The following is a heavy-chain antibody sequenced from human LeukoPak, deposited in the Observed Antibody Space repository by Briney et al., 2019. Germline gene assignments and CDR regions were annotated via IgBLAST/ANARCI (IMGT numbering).Heavy chain of an antibody. CDR1: GGSIKGYH. Sequence: SETLSLTCTVSGGSIKGYHWSWIRQPPGKGLEWIGYIYSNEATEYKPSLKSRVTISADTSKNQFSLELTSVSAADTAIYYCARRNDFHIWGQGTMVTVSA. CDR2: IYSNEAT. CDR3: ARRNDFHI. J-gene: IGHJ3*02. V-gene: IGHV4-4*08.